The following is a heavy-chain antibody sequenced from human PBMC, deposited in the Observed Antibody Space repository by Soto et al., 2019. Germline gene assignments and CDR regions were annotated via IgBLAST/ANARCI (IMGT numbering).Heavy chain of an antibody. V-gene: IGHV2-5*02. D-gene: IGHD6-13*01. CDR3: AHMALIAAAGTGEDYFDY. J-gene: IGHJ4*02. CDR1: GFSLSTSGVG. Sequence: QITLKESGPTLVKPTQTLTLTCTFSGFSLSTSGVGVGWIRQPPGKALEWLALIYWDDDKRYSPSLKSRLTITKDPSTNQVVLTMTTMDPVDTATYYCAHMALIAAAGTGEDYFDYWGQGTLVTVSS. CDR2: IYWDDDK.